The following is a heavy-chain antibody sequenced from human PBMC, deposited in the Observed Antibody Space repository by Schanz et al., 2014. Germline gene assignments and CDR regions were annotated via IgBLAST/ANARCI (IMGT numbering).Heavy chain of an antibody. CDR3: AKGKSEVRGIILDY. J-gene: IGHJ4*02. Sequence: EVQLVESGGGLVQPRGSLRLSCAASEFSFSSFGMNWVRQTPGKGLEWVSSITTGGNTYYRDSVKGRFIVSRDNSKNTLYLEMNRLRADDTALYYCAKGKSEVRGIILDYWGQGTMVVVSS. CDR2: ITTGGNT. V-gene: IGHV3-23*04. CDR1: EFSFSSFG. D-gene: IGHD3-10*01.